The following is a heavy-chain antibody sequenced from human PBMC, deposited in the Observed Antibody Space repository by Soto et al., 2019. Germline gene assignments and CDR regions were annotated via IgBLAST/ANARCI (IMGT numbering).Heavy chain of an antibody. J-gene: IGHJ4*02. D-gene: IGHD3-22*01. CDR3: ARQGYYYDSSGYYYYFDY. V-gene: IGHV4-39*01. CDR1: GGSISSSSYY. CDR2: IYYSGST. Sequence: PSETLSLTCTVSGGSISSSSYYWGWIRQPPGKGLEWIGSIYYSGSTYYNPSLKSRVTISVDTSKNQFSLKLSSVTAADTAVYYCARQGYYYDSSGYYYYFDYWGQGTLVTSPQ.